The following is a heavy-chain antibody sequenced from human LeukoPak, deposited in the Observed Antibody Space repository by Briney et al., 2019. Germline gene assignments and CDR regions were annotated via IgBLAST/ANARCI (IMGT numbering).Heavy chain of an antibody. CDR3: ARPRNGGNPHDAFDI. D-gene: IGHD4-23*01. V-gene: IGHV5-51*01. CDR1: GYSFTSYW. J-gene: IGHJ3*02. CDR2: IYPGDSDT. Sequence: GESLKISCKGSGYSFTSYWIGWVRQMPGKGLEWMGIIYPGDSDTRYSPSFQGQVTISADKSISTAYLQWSSLKASDTAMYYCARPRNGGNPHDAFDIWGQGTMVTVSS.